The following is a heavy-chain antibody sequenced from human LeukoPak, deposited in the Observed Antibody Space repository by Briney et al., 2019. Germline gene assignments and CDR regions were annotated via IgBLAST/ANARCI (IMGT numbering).Heavy chain of an antibody. CDR3: ARVPSYYDFWSGYFY. Sequence: GGSLRLSCAATGFTFSSYSMNWVRQAPGKGLEWVSVINSGGSTYYADSVKGRFTISRDNSKNTLYLQMNSLRAEDTAVYYCARVPSYYDFWSGYFYWGQGTLVTVSS. V-gene: IGHV3-66*01. CDR1: GFTFSSYS. D-gene: IGHD3-3*01. J-gene: IGHJ4*02. CDR2: INSGGST.